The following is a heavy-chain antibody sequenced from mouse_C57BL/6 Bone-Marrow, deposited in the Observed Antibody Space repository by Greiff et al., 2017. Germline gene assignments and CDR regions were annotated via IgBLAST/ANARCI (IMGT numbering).Heavy chain of an antibody. CDR2: ISSGGDYI. CDR1: GFTFSSYA. CDR3: TRDFYYYYAMDY. V-gene: IGHV5-9-1*02. Sequence: EVKLMESGEGLVKPGGSLKLSCAASGFTFSSYAMSWVRQTPEKRLEWVAYISSGGDYIYYADTVKGRFTISRDNARNTLYLQMSSLKSEDTAMYYCTRDFYYYYAMDYWGQGTSVTVSS. D-gene: IGHD2-1*01. J-gene: IGHJ4*01.